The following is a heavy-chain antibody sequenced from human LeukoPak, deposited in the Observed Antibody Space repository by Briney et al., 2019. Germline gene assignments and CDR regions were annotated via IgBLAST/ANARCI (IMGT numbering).Heavy chain of an antibody. CDR2: IYWDDDK. Sequence: SGPTLVNPTQTLTLTCTFSGFSLSTSGVGVGWIRQPPGKALEWLALIYWDDDKRYSPSLKSRLTITKDTSKNQVVLTMTNMDPVDTATYSCAHRQSGELLTYYYGSGSYKGGTWFDPWGQGTLVTVSS. D-gene: IGHD3-10*01. CDR1: GFSLSTSGVG. V-gene: IGHV2-5*02. CDR3: AHRQSGELLTYYYGSGSYKGGTWFDP. J-gene: IGHJ5*02.